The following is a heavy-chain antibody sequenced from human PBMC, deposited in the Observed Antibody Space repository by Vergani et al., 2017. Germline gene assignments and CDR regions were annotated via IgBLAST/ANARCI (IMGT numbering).Heavy chain of an antibody. V-gene: IGHV4-34*01. J-gene: IGHJ5*02. CDR3: ARGELFLGRFDP. CDR1: GGSFSGYY. D-gene: IGHD2/OR15-2a*01. CDR2: INHSGST. Sequence: QVQLQQWGAGLLKPSETLSLTCAVYGGSFSGYYWSWIRQPPGKGLEWIGEINHSGSTNYNPSLKSRVTIAVDTSKNQFALKLSSVTAADTAVYYCARGELFLGRFDPWRRGPLVVVSS.